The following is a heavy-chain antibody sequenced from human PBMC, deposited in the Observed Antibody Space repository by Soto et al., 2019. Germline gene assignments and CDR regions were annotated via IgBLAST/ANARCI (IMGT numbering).Heavy chain of an antibody. J-gene: IGHJ4*02. Sequence: SETLSLTCTVSGASLRSGSYYWSWIRQPPGKGLEWIGYISHSGRTSYDPSLKSRLTMSVDTSQNQFSLQLSSVTAADTAVYYCSYGSSFDYWGQGTLVTVSS. D-gene: IGHD3-10*01. CDR3: SYGSSFDY. V-gene: IGHV4-61*01. CDR2: ISHSGRT. CDR1: GASLRSGSYY.